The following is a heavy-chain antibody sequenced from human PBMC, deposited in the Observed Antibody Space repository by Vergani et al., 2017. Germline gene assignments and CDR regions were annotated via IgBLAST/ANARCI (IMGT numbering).Heavy chain of an antibody. Sequence: QVQLVQSGAEVKKPGASVKVSCKVSGYTLTELSMHWVRQAPGKGLEWMGGFDPEDGETIYAQKFQGRVTVTEDTSTDTAYMELSSLISEDTAVYYCATDHYYDSSGTIGRGFDYWGQGTLVTVSS. CDR3: ATDHYYDSSGTIGRGFDY. CDR2: FDPEDGET. J-gene: IGHJ4*02. CDR1: GYTLTELS. V-gene: IGHV1-24*01. D-gene: IGHD3-22*01.